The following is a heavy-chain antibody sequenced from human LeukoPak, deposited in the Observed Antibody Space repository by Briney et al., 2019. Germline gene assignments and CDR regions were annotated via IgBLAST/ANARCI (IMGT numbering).Heavy chain of an antibody. V-gene: IGHV4-30-2*01. D-gene: IGHD3-10*01. CDR1: GGSISSGGYS. Sequence: PSQTPSLTRAVSGGSISSGGYSWSWIRQPPGKGLEWIGYIYHSGSTYYNPSLKSRVTISVDRSKNQFSLKLSSVTAADTAVYYCARVRVRGVLDYWGQGTLVTVSS. CDR2: IYHSGST. J-gene: IGHJ4*02. CDR3: ARVRVRGVLDY.